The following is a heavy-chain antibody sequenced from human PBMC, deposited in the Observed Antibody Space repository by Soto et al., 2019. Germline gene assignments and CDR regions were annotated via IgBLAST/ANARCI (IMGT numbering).Heavy chain of an antibody. Sequence: AGGSLRLSCAASGFTFSSYWMSWGRQAPGKGLEWVANIKQDGSEKYYVDSVKGRFTISRDNAKNSLYLQMNSLRAEDTAVYYCARDRGSSGGLLGYWGQGTLVTVSS. CDR3: ARDRGSSGGLLGY. CDR2: IKQDGSEK. J-gene: IGHJ4*02. D-gene: IGHD6-19*01. CDR1: GFTFSSYW. V-gene: IGHV3-7*05.